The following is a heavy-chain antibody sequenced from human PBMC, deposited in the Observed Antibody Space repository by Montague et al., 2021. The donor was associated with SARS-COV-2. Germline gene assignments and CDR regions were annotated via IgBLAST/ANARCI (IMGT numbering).Heavy chain of an antibody. CDR2: IYNSGTT. V-gene: IGHV4-39*01. CDR1: GDSTSCPNCY. J-gene: IGHJ5*02. D-gene: IGHD4-17*01. CDR3: ARHRNYGDHSLDNWFHP. Sequence: SETLSLTCTVSGDSTSCPNCYWGWIRQAPGKGLDWIGTIYNSGTTYHNPSLKSRLTISIDTSKNQFSLKLTSVTAADTAVYYCARHRNYGDHSLDNWFHPRGQGTLVTVSS.